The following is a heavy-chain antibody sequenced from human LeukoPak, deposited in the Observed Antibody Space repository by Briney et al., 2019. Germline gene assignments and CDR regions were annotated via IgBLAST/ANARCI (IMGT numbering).Heavy chain of an antibody. D-gene: IGHD3-22*01. CDR3: AKFIPDSSGYYFDY. CDR1: GFTFGNYA. J-gene: IGHJ4*02. V-gene: IGHV3-23*01. Sequence: GGSLRLSCAASGFTFGNYAMTWVRQAPGKGLEWVSGISGSGGTTYYADSVKGRFTISRDNPENTLYLQMNSLRAEDTAVYYCAKFIPDSSGYYFDYWGQGTLVTVSS. CDR2: ISGSGGTT.